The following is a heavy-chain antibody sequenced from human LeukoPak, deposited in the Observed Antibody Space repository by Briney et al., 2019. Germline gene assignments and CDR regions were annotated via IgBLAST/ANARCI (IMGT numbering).Heavy chain of an antibody. CDR1: GGSISSYY. CDR3: AKAITRIGDYYYYGMDV. D-gene: IGHD5-24*01. V-gene: IGHV4-4*07. J-gene: IGHJ6*02. CDR2: IYTSGST. Sequence: SETLSLTCTVSGGSISSYYWSWIRQPAGKGLEWIGRIYTSGSTNYNPSLKSRVTISVDTSKNQFSLKLSSVTAADTAVYYCAKAITRIGDYYYYGMDVWGQGTTVTVSS.